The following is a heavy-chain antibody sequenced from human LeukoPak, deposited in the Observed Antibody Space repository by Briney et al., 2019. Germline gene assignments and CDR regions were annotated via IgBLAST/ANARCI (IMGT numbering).Heavy chain of an antibody. J-gene: IGHJ4*02. CDR3: ARDYLYAFDY. CDR2: ISGRGDTT. Sequence: GGSLRLSCAASGLTFTTDAMSWVRLAPGKGLEWVSGISGRGDTTYYADSVEGRFTISRDNPKNSLSLQMNSLRDEDTAVYYCARDYLYAFDYWGQGTLVTVSS. CDR1: GLTFTTDA. D-gene: IGHD3-16*01. V-gene: IGHV3-23*01.